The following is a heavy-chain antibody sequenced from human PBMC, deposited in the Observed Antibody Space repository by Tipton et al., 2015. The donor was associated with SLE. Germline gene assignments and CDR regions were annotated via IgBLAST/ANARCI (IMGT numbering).Heavy chain of an antibody. D-gene: IGHD5-18*01. Sequence: TLSLTCTVSGISISIGNYYWSWIRQPAGKGLEWIGHIYSNGRTDFNPSLKSRVTISADTSKNQFSLKLSSVTAADTAVYYCARKDTTMVWGDYYYGMDVWGQGTTVTVSS. J-gene: IGHJ6*02. CDR1: GISISIGNYY. CDR2: IYSNGRT. V-gene: IGHV4-61*09. CDR3: ARKDTTMVWGDYYYGMDV.